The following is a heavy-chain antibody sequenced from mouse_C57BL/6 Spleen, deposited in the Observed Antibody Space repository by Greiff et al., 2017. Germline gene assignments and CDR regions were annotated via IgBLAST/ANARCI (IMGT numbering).Heavy chain of an antibody. J-gene: IGHJ1*03. D-gene: IGHD2-3*01. CDR2: ISYSGST. CDR3: ARYGYDGSFYWYFDV. CDR1: GYSITSDY. Sequence: EVQRVESGPGLAKPSQTLSLTCSVPGYSITSDYWNWIRKFPGNKLEYMGYISYSGSTYYHPSLKSRISITRDASKNQYYLQLNSVTTEDTATYYCARYGYDGSFYWYFDVWGTGTTVTVSS. V-gene: IGHV3-8*01.